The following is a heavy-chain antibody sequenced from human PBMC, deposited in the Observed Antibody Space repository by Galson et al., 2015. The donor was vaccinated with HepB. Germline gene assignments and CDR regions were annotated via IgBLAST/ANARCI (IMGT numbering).Heavy chain of an antibody. CDR1: GYTITQYG. CDR3: ARARYDISAPDQ. V-gene: IGHV1-18*01. D-gene: IGHD3/OR15-3a*01. CDR2: ISGYSSNT. Sequence: SVKVSCKASGYTITQYGISWVRQAPGQGLEWMGWISGYSSNTNYAQNFQGRVSMTADTSTTTVYMELRSLRSDDTAVYYCARARYDISAPDQWGQGTLVTVSS. J-gene: IGHJ5*02.